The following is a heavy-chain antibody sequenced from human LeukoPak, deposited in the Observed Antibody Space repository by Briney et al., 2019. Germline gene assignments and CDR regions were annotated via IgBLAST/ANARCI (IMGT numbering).Heavy chain of an antibody. J-gene: IGHJ4*02. CDR1: EFTFNNAW. D-gene: IGHD2-15*01. CDR3: TTVTVCTGSSCPGAFDY. V-gene: IGHV3-15*01. Sequence: GGSLRLSCAASEFTFNNAWMSWVRQAPGKGLEWVGRIKSRTDGGTTDYGAPMKGRFTISRDDSKNTLYLHMNSLKTEDTAVYFCTTVTVCTGSSCPGAFDYWGQGTLVTVSS. CDR2: IKSRTDGGTT.